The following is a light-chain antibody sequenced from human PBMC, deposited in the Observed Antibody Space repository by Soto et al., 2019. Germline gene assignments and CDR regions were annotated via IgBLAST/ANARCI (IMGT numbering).Light chain of an antibody. J-gene: IGKJ5*01. V-gene: IGKV3-11*01. CDR1: QSVWTY. CDR3: QQHNQWPIT. CDR2: DAS. Sequence: EIVLTQSPATLSLYPGEIATLSCRASQSVWTYLAWYQQKRGQAPRLLMYDASNRASGVPARFSGSGSGTEFTLTINSLQSEDSAVYYCQQHNQWPITFGQGTRLEIK.